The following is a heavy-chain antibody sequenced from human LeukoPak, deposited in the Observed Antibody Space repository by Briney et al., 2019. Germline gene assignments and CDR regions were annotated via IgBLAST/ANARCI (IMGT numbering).Heavy chain of an antibody. CDR2: IYHSGST. D-gene: IGHD7-27*01. CDR1: GGSISSGGYY. Sequence: SETLSLTCTVSGGSISSGGYYWSWIRQPPGKGLEWIGYIYHSGSTYYNPSLKSRVTISVDRSKNQFSLKLSSVTAADTAVYYCARGALGIPPGAFDIWGQGTMVTVSS. J-gene: IGHJ3*02. V-gene: IGHV4-30-2*01. CDR3: ARGALGIPPGAFDI.